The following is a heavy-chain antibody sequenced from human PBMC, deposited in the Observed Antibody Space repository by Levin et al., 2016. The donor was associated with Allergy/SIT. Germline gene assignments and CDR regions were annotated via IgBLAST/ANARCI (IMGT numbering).Heavy chain of an antibody. D-gene: IGHD2-15*01. CDR3: ARVRTATGGYGSGCSGGSCYPRY. CDR2: IKQDGSEK. J-gene: IGHJ4*02. Sequence: GESLKISCAASGFTFSSYWMSWVRQAPGKGLEWVANIKQDGSEKYYVDSVKGRFTISRDNAKNSLYLQMNSLRAEDTAVYYCARVRTATGGYGSGCSGGSCYPRYWGQGTLVTVSS. CDR1: GFTFSSYW. V-gene: IGHV3-7*03.